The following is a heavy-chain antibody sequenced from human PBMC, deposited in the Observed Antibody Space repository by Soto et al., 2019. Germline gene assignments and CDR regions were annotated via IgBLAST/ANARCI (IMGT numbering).Heavy chain of an antibody. CDR2: ISSSGTTI. CDR1: GFTFSDYY. J-gene: IGHJ3*01. D-gene: IGHD2-15*01. V-gene: IGHV3-11*01. Sequence: GESLKISCAASGFTFSDYYMSWIRQAPGKGLDWVSYISSSGTTIYYADSVKGRFTISRDNAKNSMYLQMNSLRAEDTAVYYCARAKRGYCSGGSCSFWGQGTMVTVSS. CDR3: ARAKRGYCSGGSCSF.